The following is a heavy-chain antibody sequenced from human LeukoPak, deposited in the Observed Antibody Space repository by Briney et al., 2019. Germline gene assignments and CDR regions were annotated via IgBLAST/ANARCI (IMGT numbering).Heavy chain of an antibody. Sequence: PGGSLRLSCAASGFTFSSYGMHWVRQAPGKGLEWVAVISYDGSNKYYADSVKGRFTISRDNSKNTLYLQMNSLRAEDTAVYYCARDSLTAAARRYYFDYWGQGTLVTVSS. CDR1: GFTFSSYG. V-gene: IGHV3-30*03. J-gene: IGHJ4*02. D-gene: IGHD6-13*01. CDR3: ARDSLTAAARRYYFDY. CDR2: ISYDGSNK.